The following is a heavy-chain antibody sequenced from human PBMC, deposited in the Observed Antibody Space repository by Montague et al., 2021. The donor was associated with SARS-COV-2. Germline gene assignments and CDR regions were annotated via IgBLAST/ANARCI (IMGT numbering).Heavy chain of an antibody. J-gene: IGHJ4*02. D-gene: IGHD5-12*01. CDR2: ISDSGGST. Sequence: SLRLSCAASGFGFRSYAMSWVRQAPGKRLEWVSGISDSGGSTYYADSVKGRFTISRDNSKNTLYLQMNSLRVGDTAVYYCANPRGEYSGSDFVFWYWGQGTLVTVSS. CDR3: ANPRGEYSGSDFVFWY. V-gene: IGHV3-23*01. CDR1: GFGFRSYA.